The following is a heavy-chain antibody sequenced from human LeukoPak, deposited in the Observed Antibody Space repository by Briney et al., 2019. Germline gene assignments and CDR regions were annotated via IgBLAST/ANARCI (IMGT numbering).Heavy chain of an antibody. CDR2: VRKKANGYST. D-gene: IGHD3-10*01. CDR3: ALLRGGSYYYYMEI. Sequence: GGSLRLSCAASGFTFSSYSMNWVRQAPGKGLEWVGRVRKKANGYSTEYAASVKGRFTISRDDSRNSLYLQMDSLQTEDSAVYYCALLRGGSYYYYMEIWGKGTTVTVSS. J-gene: IGHJ6*03. V-gene: IGHV3-72*01. CDR1: GFTFSSYS.